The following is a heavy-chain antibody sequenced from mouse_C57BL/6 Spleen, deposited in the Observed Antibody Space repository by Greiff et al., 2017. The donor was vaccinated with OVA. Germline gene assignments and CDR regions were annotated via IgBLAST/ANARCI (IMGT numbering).Heavy chain of an antibody. D-gene: IGHD2-2*01. V-gene: IGHV1-53*01. CDR3: ALYGYDSYYFDY. CDR1: GYTFTSYW. CDR2: INPSNGGT. Sequence: VQLQQPWTELVKPGASVKLSCKASGYTFTSYWMHWVKQRPGQGLEWIGNINPSNGGTNYNEKFKSKATLTVDKSSSTAYMQLSSLTSEDSAVYYCALYGYDSYYFDYWGQGTTLTVSS. J-gene: IGHJ2*01.